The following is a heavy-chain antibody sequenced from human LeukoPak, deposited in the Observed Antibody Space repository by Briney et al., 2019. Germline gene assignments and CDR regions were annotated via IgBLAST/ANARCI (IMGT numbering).Heavy chain of an antibody. J-gene: IGHJ4*02. Sequence: GGSLRLSCAASGFTISDYWMTWVRQAPGKGLEWVANIKKDGSQKNYVDSVKGRFTISRDNAKNSLYLQMNSLRAEDTAVYYCAKGHFEMTPWGQGTLVTVSS. CDR3: AKGHFEMTP. CDR1: GFTISDYW. V-gene: IGHV3-7*03. D-gene: IGHD3-3*02. CDR2: IKKDGSQK.